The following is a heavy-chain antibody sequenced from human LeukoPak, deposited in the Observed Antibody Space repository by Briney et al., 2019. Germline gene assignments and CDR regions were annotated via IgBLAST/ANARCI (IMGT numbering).Heavy chain of an antibody. CDR3: AREYQLPYNWFDP. J-gene: IGHJ5*02. CDR2: IYYSGST. CDR1: GGSISSGDYY. Sequence: SQTLSLTCTVSGGSISSGDYYWSWIRQPPGKGLEWIGYIYYSGSTYYNPSLKSRVTISVDTSRNQFSLKLSSVTAADTAVYYCAREYQLPYNWFDPWGQETLVTVSS. V-gene: IGHV4-30-4*08. D-gene: IGHD2-2*01.